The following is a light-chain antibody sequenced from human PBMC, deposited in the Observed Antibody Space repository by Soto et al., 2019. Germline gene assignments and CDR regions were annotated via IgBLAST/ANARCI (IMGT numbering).Light chain of an antibody. CDR2: EAS. V-gene: IGKV3-20*01. J-gene: IGKJ4*01. CDR1: QIVGRDY. CDR3: HQYATSPLT. Sequence: EIVLTQSPGTLSLSPGERARLSCRASQIVGRDYLAWFQQKPGQAPRLLIYEASTRATGIPDRFSGSGSGTDFNLTFSRLEPEDFAVYFCHQYATSPLTFGGGTKVDIK.